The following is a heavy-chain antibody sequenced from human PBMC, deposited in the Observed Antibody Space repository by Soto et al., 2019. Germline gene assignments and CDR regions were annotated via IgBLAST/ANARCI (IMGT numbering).Heavy chain of an antibody. V-gene: IGHV4-59*11. CDR3: ARVSTSASGSYYTLDY. Sequence: SETLSLTCTVSGDSISSHYWSWIRQPPGKGLEWIGFGSTKYNPSLKSRIRISVDTSKNQFSLNLTSATAADTAVYYCARVSTSASGSYYTLDYWGQGTLVTVS. CDR2: GST. D-gene: IGHD3-10*01. CDR1: GDSISSHY. J-gene: IGHJ4*02.